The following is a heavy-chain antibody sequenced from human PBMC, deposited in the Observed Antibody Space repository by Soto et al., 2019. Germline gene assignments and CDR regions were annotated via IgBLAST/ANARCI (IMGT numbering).Heavy chain of an antibody. D-gene: IGHD4-17*01. V-gene: IGHV2-5*02. J-gene: IGHJ4*02. CDR3: ARMTTVTTSFDY. CDR2: IYWDDDK. CDR1: GFSLSTSGVG. Sequence: QITLKESGPTLVKPTQTLTLTCTFSGFSLSTSGVGVGWIRQPPGKALEWLALIYWDDDKRYSPSLKSRLTINKDTSKNQVVLTMTNMDPVDTATYYCARMTTVTTSFDYWGQGTLVTVSS.